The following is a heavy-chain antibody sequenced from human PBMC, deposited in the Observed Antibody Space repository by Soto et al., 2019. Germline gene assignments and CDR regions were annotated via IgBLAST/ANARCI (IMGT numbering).Heavy chain of an antibody. V-gene: IGHV4-4*02. CDR1: GGSISTSNW. J-gene: IGHJ4*02. D-gene: IGHD3-9*01. Sequence: QVQLQESGPGLVKPSGTLSLTCAVSGGSISTSNWWAWVRQSPGKGLAWLGEVYHSGDTNYNPSLKSRVTVSVDYPKNQFSLKLTSVTAADTAVYFCARSRYFDWLPLDSWGQGTLVTVSS. CDR3: ARSRYFDWLPLDS. CDR2: VYHSGDT.